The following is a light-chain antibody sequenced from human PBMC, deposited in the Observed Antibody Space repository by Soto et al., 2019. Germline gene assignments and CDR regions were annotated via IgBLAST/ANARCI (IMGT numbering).Light chain of an antibody. Sequence: QAVVTQPPSASGTPGQRVTISCSGGSSNIGSNAVNWYQQFPGTAPKFLIYSNNQRPSGVPDRFSGSKSGTSASLAIRGLQSEDEADYYCAAWDDSVNGPVFGEGTKLTVL. CDR3: AAWDDSVNGPV. J-gene: IGLJ3*02. V-gene: IGLV1-44*01. CDR1: SSNIGSNA. CDR2: SNN.